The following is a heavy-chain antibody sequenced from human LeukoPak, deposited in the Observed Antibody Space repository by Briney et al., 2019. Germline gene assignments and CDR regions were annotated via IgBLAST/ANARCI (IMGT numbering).Heavy chain of an antibody. V-gene: IGHV4-30-4*01. CDR2: IYYSGST. CDR3: ARGGSGSYHNVVWFDP. Sequence: PSETLSLTCTVFGGSISSGDYYWSWIRQPPGKGLEWIGYIYYSGSTYYNPSLKSRVTISVNTSKNQFSLKLSSVTAADTAVYYCARGGSGSYHNVVWFDPWGQGTLVTVSS. J-gene: IGHJ5*02. D-gene: IGHD3-10*01. CDR1: GGSISSGDYY.